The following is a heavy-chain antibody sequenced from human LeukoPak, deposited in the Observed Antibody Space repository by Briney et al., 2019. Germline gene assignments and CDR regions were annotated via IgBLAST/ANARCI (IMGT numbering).Heavy chain of an antibody. CDR1: GGSISSGDYY. V-gene: IGHV4-30-4*01. CDR3: ARELVVREGGLYYFDY. J-gene: IGHJ4*02. Sequence: SETLSLTCTVSGGSISSGDYYWSWIRQPPGKGLEWIGYIYYSGSTYYNPSLKSRVTISVDTSKNQFSLKLSSVTAADTAVYYCARELVVREGGLYYFDYWGQGTLVTVSS. CDR2: IYYSGST. D-gene: IGHD3-10*01.